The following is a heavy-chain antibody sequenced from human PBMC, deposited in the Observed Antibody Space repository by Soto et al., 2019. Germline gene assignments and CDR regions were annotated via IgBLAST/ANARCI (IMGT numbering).Heavy chain of an antibody. J-gene: IGHJ3*02. CDR3: AKHCGGDCSNGFDI. CDR2: MTPSDGST. Sequence: QLHLVQSGAEVKEPGASVKVSCKTSADIFNNYYMHLVRQAPGQGLEWMGVMTPSDGSTKYAQSFQGRVTMTRDTPTRTVYVELSSLRSEDTAVYYCAKHCGGDCSNGFDIWGQGTKVTVSS. CDR1: ADIFNNYY. V-gene: IGHV1-46*02. D-gene: IGHD2-21*02.